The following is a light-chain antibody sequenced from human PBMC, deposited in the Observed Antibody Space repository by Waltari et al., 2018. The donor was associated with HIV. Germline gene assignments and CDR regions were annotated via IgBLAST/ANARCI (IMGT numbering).Light chain of an antibody. CDR2: GNS. V-gene: IGLV1-40*01. CDR3: QSYDSSLRGHV. CDR1: SPNIGAGFD. Sequence: QSVLTQPPSVSGAPGQRITISCTGTSPNIGAGFDVPWYQQLPGKAPKVLIYGNSNRPSGVPDRFSGSKSRTSASLAITGLQADDEADYYCQSYDSSLRGHVFGTGTKVTVL. J-gene: IGLJ1*01.